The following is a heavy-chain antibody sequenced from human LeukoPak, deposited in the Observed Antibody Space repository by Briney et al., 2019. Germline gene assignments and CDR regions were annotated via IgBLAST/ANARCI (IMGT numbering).Heavy chain of an antibody. J-gene: IGHJ4*02. CDR2: IYYSGST. CDR1: SGSISSSSYY. D-gene: IGHD4-17*01. CDR3: ARQGDDYDLPNQY. V-gene: IGHV4-39*01. Sequence: SETLSLTCTVSSGSISSSSYYWGWIRQPPGKGLEWIGSIYYSGSTYYNPSLKSRVTISVDTSKNQFSLKLSSVTAADTAVYYCARQGDDYDLPNQYWGQGTLVTVSS.